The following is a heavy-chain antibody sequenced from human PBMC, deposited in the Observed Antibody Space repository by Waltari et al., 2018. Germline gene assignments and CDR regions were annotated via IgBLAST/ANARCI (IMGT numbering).Heavy chain of an antibody. J-gene: IGHJ5*02. CDR1: GRPIRSGCHY. D-gene: IGHD1-7*01. V-gene: IGHV4-39*07. CDR3: ASYNWNYAGFDP. Sequence: LQLQESGPGLVNPSEPLSPACTVSGRPIRSGCHYWVWTRPPPGKGLVWIGTIYYSGSTYYNPSRKSRLTISVDTSKNQFSLNLSSVAAADTAVDYCASYNWNYAGFDPWGQGTLVTVSS. CDR2: IYYSGST.